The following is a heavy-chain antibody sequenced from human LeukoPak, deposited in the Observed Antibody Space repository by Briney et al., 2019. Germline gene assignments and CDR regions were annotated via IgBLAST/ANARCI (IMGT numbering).Heavy chain of an antibody. CDR1: GFTFSSYA. D-gene: IGHD7-27*01. Sequence: GGSLRLSCAASGFTFSSYAMHWVRQALGKGLEWVAVISYDGSNKYYADSVKGRFTISRDNSKNTLYLQMNSLRAEDTAVYYCARVWGSADYWGQGTLVTVSS. CDR3: ARVWGSADY. J-gene: IGHJ4*02. V-gene: IGHV3-30*04. CDR2: ISYDGSNK.